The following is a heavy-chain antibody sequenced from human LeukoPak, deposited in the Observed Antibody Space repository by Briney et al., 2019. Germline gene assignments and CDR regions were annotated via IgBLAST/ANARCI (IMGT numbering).Heavy chain of an antibody. Sequence: SETLSLTCTVSVGSISSYYWSWIRQPPGKGLEWIGYIYYSGSTNYNPSLKSRVTISVDTSKNQFSLKLSSVTAADTAVYYCARGRPDYFDYWGQGTLVTVSS. J-gene: IGHJ4*02. V-gene: IGHV4-59*01. CDR2: IYYSGST. CDR1: VGSISSYY. CDR3: ARGRPDYFDY.